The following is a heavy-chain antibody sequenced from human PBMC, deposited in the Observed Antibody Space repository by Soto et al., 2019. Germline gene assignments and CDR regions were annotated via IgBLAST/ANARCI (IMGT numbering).Heavy chain of an antibody. V-gene: IGHV3-7*01. CDR2: INPDGSVA. CDR3: SRDPGFGAIDY. D-gene: IGHD3-10*01. J-gene: IGHJ4*02. Sequence: GESLKISCAASGFTFSSSWMAWVRQAPGKGLEWVALINPDGSVASYVGSVRGRFIISRDNAQNSLYLQMNSVSAEDTAAYYCSRDPGFGAIDYWGQGTLVT. CDR1: GFTFSSSW.